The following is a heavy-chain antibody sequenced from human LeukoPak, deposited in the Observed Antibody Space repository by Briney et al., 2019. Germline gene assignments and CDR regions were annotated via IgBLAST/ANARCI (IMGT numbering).Heavy chain of an antibody. D-gene: IGHD3-10*01. J-gene: IGHJ4*02. CDR1: GFTFSNAW. Sequence: NPGGSLRLSCAASGFTFSNAWMSWVRQAPGKGLEWVGRIKSKTDGGTTDYAAPVKGRFTISRDDSKYTLYLQMNSLKTEHTAVHYCTTDRVGYYGSGSYFADYWGQGTLVTVSS. V-gene: IGHV3-15*01. CDR2: IKSKTDGGTT. CDR3: TTDRVGYYGSGSYFADY.